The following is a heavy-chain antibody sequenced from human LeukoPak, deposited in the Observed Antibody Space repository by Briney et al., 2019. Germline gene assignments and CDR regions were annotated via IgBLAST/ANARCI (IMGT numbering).Heavy chain of an antibody. CDR1: GVSISSSSYY. CDR3: ASNMVRGVSFDY. V-gene: IGHV4-39*01. Sequence: QASETLSLTCTVSGVSISSSSYYWGWLRQPPGKGLEWIGYIYYRGSTYYNPSLKSRITISVGTSKNQFSLKLSSVTAADTAVYYCASNMVRGVSFDYWGQGTLVPVSS. D-gene: IGHD3-10*01. J-gene: IGHJ4*02. CDR2: IYYRGST.